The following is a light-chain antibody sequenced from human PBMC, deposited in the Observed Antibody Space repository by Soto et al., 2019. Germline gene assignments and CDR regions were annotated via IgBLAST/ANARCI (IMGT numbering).Light chain of an antibody. J-gene: IGLJ3*02. Sequence: QAVVTQEPSLTVSPGGTVTLTCGSNTGAVTSGHYPDWFQQKPGQAPRTLIYDTSRKHSWTPARFSGSLVGGKAALTLSGAQTEDEADYYCLLSYSGAEVFGGGTKLTVL. CDR3: LLSYSGAEV. CDR2: DTS. V-gene: IGLV7-46*01. CDR1: TGAVTSGHY.